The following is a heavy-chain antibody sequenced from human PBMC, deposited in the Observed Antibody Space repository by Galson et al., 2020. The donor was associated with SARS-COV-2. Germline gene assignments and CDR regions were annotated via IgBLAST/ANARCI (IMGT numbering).Heavy chain of an antibody. CDR1: GFTFSSYW. V-gene: IGHV3-7*01. CDR2: IKQDGSEK. J-gene: IGHJ6*02. Sequence: GGSLRLSCAASGFTFSSYWMSWVRQAPGKGLEWVANIKQDGSEKYYVDSVKGRFTISRDNAKNSLYLQMNSLRAEDTAVYYCAREGYCSGGSCYPYYYYYGMDVWGQGTTVTVSS. CDR3: AREGYCSGGSCYPYYYYYGMDV. D-gene: IGHD2-15*01.